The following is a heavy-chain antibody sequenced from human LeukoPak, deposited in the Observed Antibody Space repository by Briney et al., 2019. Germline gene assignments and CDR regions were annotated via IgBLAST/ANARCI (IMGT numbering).Heavy chain of an antibody. V-gene: IGHV4-61*01. J-gene: IGHJ4*02. Sequence: SETLSLTCTVSGGSVGSGNYYWSWIRQPPGKGLEWIGYIHYSGSTNYNPSLKSPVTISVDTSKNKFSLKLSSVTAADTAVYYCARGGLSSGYYSAFDYWGQGTLVTVSS. CDR3: ARGGLSSGYYSAFDY. CDR1: GGSVGSGNYY. D-gene: IGHD3-22*01. CDR2: IHYSGST.